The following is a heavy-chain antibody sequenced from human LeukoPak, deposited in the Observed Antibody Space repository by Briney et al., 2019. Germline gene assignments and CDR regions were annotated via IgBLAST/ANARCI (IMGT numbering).Heavy chain of an antibody. V-gene: IGHV4-30-2*01. CDR2: IYHSGST. J-gene: IGHJ4*02. CDR3: ARVRGWYYFDY. Sequence: SQTLSLTCAVSGVSINSGGYSWSWIRQPPGKGLEWIGYIYHSGSTYYNPTLKSRVTISVDRSKNQFSLKLSSVTAADTAVYYCARVRGWYYFDYWGQGALVTVSS. D-gene: IGHD6-19*01. CDR1: GVSINSGGYS.